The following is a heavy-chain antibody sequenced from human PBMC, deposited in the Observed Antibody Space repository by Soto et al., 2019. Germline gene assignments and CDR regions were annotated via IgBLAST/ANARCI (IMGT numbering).Heavy chain of an antibody. CDR2: MNPNSANT. CDR1: GYTFTNYD. CDR3: ARMATSGTLNWFDP. V-gene: IGHV1-8*01. D-gene: IGHD1-26*01. Sequence: EASVKVSCKASGYTFTNYDISWVRQATGQGLEWMGWMNPNSANTGYAQKFQGRVSMTRDTSTNTAYMELSSLRSEDTAIYYCARMATSGTLNWFDPWGQGTLVTVSS. J-gene: IGHJ5*02.